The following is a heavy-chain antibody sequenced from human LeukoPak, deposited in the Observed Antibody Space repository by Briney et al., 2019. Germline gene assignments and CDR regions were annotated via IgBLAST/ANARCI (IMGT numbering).Heavy chain of an antibody. CDR1: GGSISSSSYY. V-gene: IGHV4-39*01. CDR3: ARPAVVTDAFDI. J-gene: IGHJ3*02. D-gene: IGHD4-23*01. CDR2: IYYSGST. Sequence: SETLSLTCTVSGGSISSSSYYWGWIRQPPGKGLEWIGSIYYSGSTYYNPSLKSRVTISVDTSKNQFSLKLSSETAADTAVYYCARPAVVTDAFDIWGQGTMVTVSS.